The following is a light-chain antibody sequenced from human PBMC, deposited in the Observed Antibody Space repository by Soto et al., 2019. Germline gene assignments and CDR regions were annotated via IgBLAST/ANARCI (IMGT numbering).Light chain of an antibody. J-gene: IGKJ1*01. V-gene: IGKV1-39*01. CDR2: AAS. CDR3: QQRYSTPRT. Sequence: DIQMTQSPSSRSSYLGDRVTITCRASQSISSYLNWYQQKPGKVPKLLIYAASSLQSGVPSRFSGSGSGTDGTITISSLKKEDGATYYCQQRYSTPRTFGQGTKVDIK. CDR1: QSISSY.